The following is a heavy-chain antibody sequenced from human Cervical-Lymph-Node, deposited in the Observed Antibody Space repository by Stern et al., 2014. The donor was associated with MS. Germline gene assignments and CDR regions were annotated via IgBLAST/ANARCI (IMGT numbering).Heavy chain of an antibody. J-gene: IGHJ1*01. Sequence: VQLVESGGGVVQPGRSLRLSCAASGFTFSSSGMHWVRQAPGKGLEWLAIIWYAGSNRYYADSVKGRFTISRDNSKNTLYLQMNSLRAEDTAVYYCAREGGNTAEYFQHWGQGTLVTVSS. CDR2: IWYAGSNR. CDR3: AREGGNTAEYFQH. CDR1: GFTFSSSG. V-gene: IGHV3-33*01. D-gene: IGHD4-23*01.